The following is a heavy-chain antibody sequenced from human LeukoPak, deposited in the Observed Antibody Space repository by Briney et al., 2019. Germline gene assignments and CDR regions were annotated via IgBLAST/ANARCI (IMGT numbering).Heavy chain of an antibody. CDR2: IYYSGST. CDR3: ASLSPHLYSSSWSFFDY. J-gene: IGHJ4*02. V-gene: IGHV4-59*08. Sequence: PSETLSLTCTVSGGSISSYYWSWIRQPPGKGLEWIGYIYYSGSTNYNPSLKSRVTISVDTSKSQFSLKLSSVTAADTAVYYCASLSPHLYSSSWSFFDYWGQGTLVTVSS. CDR1: GGSISSYY. D-gene: IGHD6-13*01.